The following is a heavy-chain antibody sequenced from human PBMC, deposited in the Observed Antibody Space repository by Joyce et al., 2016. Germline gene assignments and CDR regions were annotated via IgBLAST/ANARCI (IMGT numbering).Heavy chain of an antibody. CDR2: IKMENGDT. J-gene: IGHJ4*02. V-gene: IGHV1-2*02. CDR3: AREGLPHGGFDY. Sequence: QVQLVQSGTEVKKLGASVKVSCKASGFTFTSYYVHWVRQAPGQGLEMMGWIKMENGDTHYTQDFQGRVTMTRDTSINTAYMEVSILRSDDTAFYYCAREGLPHGGFDYWGLGTLVTVSS. CDR1: GFTFTSYY.